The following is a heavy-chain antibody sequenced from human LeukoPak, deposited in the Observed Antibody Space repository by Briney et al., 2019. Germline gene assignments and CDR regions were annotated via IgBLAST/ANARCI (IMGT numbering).Heavy chain of an antibody. CDR3: ARVIPKRGASGWYGWFDP. CDR1: GGSISSYY. Sequence: SETLSLTCTVSGGSISSYYWSWIRQPPGKGLEWIGYIYYSGSTNYNPSLKSRVTISVDTSKNQFSLKLSSVTAADTAVYYCARVIPKRGASGWYGWFDPWGQGTLVTVSS. J-gene: IGHJ5*02. V-gene: IGHV4-59*01. CDR2: IYYSGST. D-gene: IGHD6-19*01.